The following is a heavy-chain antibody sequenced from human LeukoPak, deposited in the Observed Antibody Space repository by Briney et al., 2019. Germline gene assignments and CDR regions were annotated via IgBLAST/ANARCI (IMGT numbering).Heavy chain of an antibody. V-gene: IGHV1-2*02. Sequence: EASVKVSCKTSGYTFTDYSMHWVRQAPGQGLEWMGWINPNSGVTNYAQKFQGRVTMTSDTSISTAYMDLSRLRSDDTAVYYCARGIRYCSGGSCSWGQGTLVTVSS. D-gene: IGHD2-15*01. CDR1: GYTFTDYS. CDR2: INPNSGVT. CDR3: ARGIRYCSGGSCS. J-gene: IGHJ5*02.